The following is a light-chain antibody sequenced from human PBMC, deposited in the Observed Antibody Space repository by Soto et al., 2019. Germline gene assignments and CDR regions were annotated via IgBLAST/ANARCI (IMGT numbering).Light chain of an antibody. Sequence: ETVLTQSPGTLSLSPGERATLSCRASQSVKNNCLAWYQQQPGQGPRLLIYGASTRATGIPDRFSGSGSGTDFTLTISRLEPEDFAVYYCQHYGYSRAFGQGTTVETK. CDR2: GAS. V-gene: IGKV3-20*01. CDR3: QHYGYSRA. J-gene: IGKJ1*01. CDR1: QSVKNNC.